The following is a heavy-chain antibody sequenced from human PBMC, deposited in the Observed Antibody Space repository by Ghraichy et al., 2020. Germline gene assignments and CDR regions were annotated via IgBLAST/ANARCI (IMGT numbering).Heavy chain of an antibody. J-gene: IGHJ4*02. D-gene: IGHD1-1*01. CDR2: ISGSGGST. V-gene: IGHV3-23*01. CDR1: GFTFSSYA. CDR3: AKDLERADRQTIFDY. Sequence: GSLRLSCAASGFTFSSYAMSWVRQAPGKGLEWVSAISGSGGSTYYADSVKGRFTISRDNSKNTLYLQMNSLRAEDTAVYYCAKDLERADRQTIFDYWGQGTLVTVSS.